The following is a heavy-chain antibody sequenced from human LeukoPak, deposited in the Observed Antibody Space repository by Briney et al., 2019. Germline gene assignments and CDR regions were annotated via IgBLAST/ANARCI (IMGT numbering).Heavy chain of an antibody. D-gene: IGHD6-13*01. V-gene: IGHV1-69*06. J-gene: IGHJ5*02. CDR2: IIPIFGTA. CDR3: ARDPGTYSSSWYEGGWFDP. CDR1: GGTFSSYA. Sequence: SVKVSCKASGGTFSSYAFSWVRQAPGQGLEWMGGIIPIFGTANYAQKFQGRVTFTADKSTSTAYMELSSLRSEDTAVYYCARDPGTYSSSWYEGGWFDPWGQGTLVTVSS.